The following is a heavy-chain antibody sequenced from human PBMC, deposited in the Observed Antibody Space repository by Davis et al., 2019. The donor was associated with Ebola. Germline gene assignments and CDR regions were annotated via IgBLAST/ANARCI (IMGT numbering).Heavy chain of an antibody. D-gene: IGHD6-19*01. V-gene: IGHV1-69*13. CDR2: IIPIFGTA. CDR3: ARAEAWLVPAWFDP. J-gene: IGHJ5*02. CDR1: GGTFISYA. Sequence: SVKVSCKASGGTFISYAISWVRQAPGQGLEWMGGIIPIFGTANYAQKFQGRVTITADESTSTAYMELSSLRSEDTAVYYCARAEAWLVPAWFDPWGQGTLVTVSS.